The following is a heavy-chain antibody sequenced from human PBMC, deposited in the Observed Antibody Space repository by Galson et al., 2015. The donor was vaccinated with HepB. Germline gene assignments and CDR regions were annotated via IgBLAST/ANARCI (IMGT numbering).Heavy chain of an antibody. CDR1: GDTFTSYD. CDR3: ARAPLGAVGGGDAFDI. J-gene: IGHJ3*02. CDR2: IIPNFGTA. D-gene: IGHD6-19*01. V-gene: IGHV1-69*05. Sequence: SVKVSCKASGDTFTSYDIRWVRQAPGQGLEWMGGIIPNFGTANYAQKFQGRVTITTDESTSTAYMELSSLRSEDTAVYYCARAPLGAVGGGDAFDIWGQGTMVTVSS.